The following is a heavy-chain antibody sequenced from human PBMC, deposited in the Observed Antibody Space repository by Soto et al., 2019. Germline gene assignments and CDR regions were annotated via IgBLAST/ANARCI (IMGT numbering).Heavy chain of an antibody. V-gene: IGHV4-59*01. CDR2: IYYSGST. D-gene: IGHD3-22*01. Sequence: PSETLSLTCTVSGGSISNYYWSWIRQPPGKGLEWIGYIYYSGSTNYNPSLKSRVTISVDTSKNQFSLKLSSVTAADTAVYYCARGSAAYDSSGSMTVYFQHWGQGTLVTVSS. CDR1: GGSISNYY. CDR3: ARGSAAYDSSGSMTVYFQH. J-gene: IGHJ1*01.